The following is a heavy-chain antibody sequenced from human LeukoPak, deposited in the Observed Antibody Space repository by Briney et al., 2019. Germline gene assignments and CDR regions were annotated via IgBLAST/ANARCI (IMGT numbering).Heavy chain of an antibody. D-gene: IGHD4-23*01. Sequence: GGSLRLSCAASGFTFSSYEMNWVRQAPGKGLEWVSYISSSGSTIYYANSVKGRFTISRDNAKNSLYLQMNSLRAEDTAVYYCARDGDYGGKSERYFDLWGRGTLVTVSS. J-gene: IGHJ2*01. CDR3: ARDGDYGGKSERYFDL. V-gene: IGHV3-48*03. CDR1: GFTFSSYE. CDR2: ISSSGSTI.